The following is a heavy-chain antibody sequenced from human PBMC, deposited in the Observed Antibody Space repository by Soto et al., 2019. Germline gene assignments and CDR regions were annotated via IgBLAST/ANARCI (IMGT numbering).Heavy chain of an antibody. CDR1: GYTFTSYG. J-gene: IGHJ5*02. CDR2: ISAYNGNT. D-gene: IGHD2-2*03. CDR3: VRGVLGIVVVPAAIESNWFDP. V-gene: IGHV1-18*01. Sequence: ASVKVSCKASGYTFTSYGISWVRQAPGQGLEWMGWISAYNGNTNYAQKLQGRVTMTTDTSTSTAYMELRSLRSDDTAVYYCVRGVLGIVVVPAAIESNWFDPWGQGTLVTVSS.